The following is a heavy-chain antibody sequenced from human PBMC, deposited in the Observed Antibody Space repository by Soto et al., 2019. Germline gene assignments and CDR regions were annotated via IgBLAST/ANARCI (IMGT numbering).Heavy chain of an antibody. CDR2: ISYDGSNK. CDR1: GFTFSSYA. Sequence: GGSLRLSCAASGFTFSSYAMHWVRQAPGKGLEWVAVISYDGSNKYYADSVKGRFTISRDNSKNTLYLQMNSLRAEDTAVYYCARAVDPTVVTPGDCWGQGTLVTVSS. CDR3: ARAVDPTVVTPGDC. D-gene: IGHD4-17*01. V-gene: IGHV3-30-3*01. J-gene: IGHJ4*02.